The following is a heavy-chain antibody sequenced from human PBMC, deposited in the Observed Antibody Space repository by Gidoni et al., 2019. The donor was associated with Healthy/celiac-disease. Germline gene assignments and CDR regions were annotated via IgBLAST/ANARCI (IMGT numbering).Heavy chain of an antibody. CDR1: GFTFSRYS. Sequence: EVQLVESGGGLVQPGGSLRLSCAASGFTFSRYSMNWVRQAPGKGLEWVSYISSSSSTIYYADSVKGRFTISRDNAKNSLYLQMNSLRDEDTAVYYCASLKLLSAAGTWWFDPWGQGTLVTVSS. CDR2: ISSSSSTI. D-gene: IGHD6-13*01. V-gene: IGHV3-48*02. CDR3: ASLKLLSAAGTWWFDP. J-gene: IGHJ5*02.